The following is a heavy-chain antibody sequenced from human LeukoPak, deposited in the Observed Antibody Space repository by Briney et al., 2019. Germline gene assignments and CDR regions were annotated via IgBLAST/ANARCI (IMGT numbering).Heavy chain of an antibody. Sequence: SETLSLTCTVSGGSISSSNYYWGWIRQPPGKGLEWIGSIYYSGSTNYNPSLKSRVTISVDKSKNQFSLKLSSVTAADTAVYYCARDQHIAVAGPNWFDPWGQGTLVTVSS. J-gene: IGHJ5*02. D-gene: IGHD6-19*01. CDR1: GGSISSSNYY. CDR2: IYYSGST. CDR3: ARDQHIAVAGPNWFDP. V-gene: IGHV4-39*07.